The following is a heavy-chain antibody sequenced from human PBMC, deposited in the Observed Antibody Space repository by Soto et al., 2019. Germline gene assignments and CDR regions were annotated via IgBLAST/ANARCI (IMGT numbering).Heavy chain of an antibody. CDR3: AKTYYYDSSAYSYYYGMDV. CDR2: ISGSGGST. D-gene: IGHD3-22*01. CDR1: GFTFSSYA. J-gene: IGHJ6*02. Sequence: EVQLLESGGGLVQPGGSLRLSCAASGFTFSSYAMSWVRQAPGKGLEWVSAISGSGGSTYYADSVKGRFTISRDNSKNTLYLQMNSLRADDTAVYYCAKTYYYDSSAYSYYYGMDVWGQGTTVTVSS. V-gene: IGHV3-23*01.